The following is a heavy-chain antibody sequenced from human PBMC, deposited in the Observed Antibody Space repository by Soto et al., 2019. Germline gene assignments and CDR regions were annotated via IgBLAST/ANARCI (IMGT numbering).Heavy chain of an antibody. V-gene: IGHV1-69*01. CDR3: ARDRPIGRDIAAPFDP. Sequence: QVQLVQSGAEVKKPGSSVKVSCKASGGTFSSYAISWVRQAPGQGLEWMGGIIPIFGTANYAQKFQGRVTITADESTSTAYMELSSPRSEDTAVYYCARDRPIGRDIAAPFDPWGQGTLVTVSS. J-gene: IGHJ5*02. D-gene: IGHD6-13*01. CDR1: GGTFSSYA. CDR2: IIPIFGTA.